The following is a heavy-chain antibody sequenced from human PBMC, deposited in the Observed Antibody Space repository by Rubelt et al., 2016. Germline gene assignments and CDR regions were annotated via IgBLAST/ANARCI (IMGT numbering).Heavy chain of an antibody. CDR1: GFTFSSYA. V-gene: IGHV3-23*04. CDR2: ISGSGGST. CDR3: AKVRGLRIAAAGTGNGGRLKFDY. D-gene: IGHD6-13*01. Sequence: EVQLVESGGGLVQPGGSLRLSCAASGFTFSSYAMSWVRQAPGKGLEWVSAISGSGGSTYYADSVKGRFTISRDNSKNTLYLQMNSLRAEDTAVYYCAKVRGLRIAAAGTGNGGRLKFDYWGQGTLVTVSS. J-gene: IGHJ4*02.